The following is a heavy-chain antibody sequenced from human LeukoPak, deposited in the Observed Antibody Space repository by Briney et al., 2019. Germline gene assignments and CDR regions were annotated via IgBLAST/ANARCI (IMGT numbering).Heavy chain of an antibody. V-gene: IGHV1-69*05. CDR3: AREVSYYFDY. CDR2: IIPIFGTA. CDR1: GGTFSSYA. J-gene: IGHJ4*02. Sequence: SVKLSCKFSGGTFSSYAISWVRQAPGQGLEWMGGIIPIFGTANYAQKFQGRVTITTDESTSTAYVELSSLRSEDTAVYYCAREVSYYFDYWGQGTLVTVSS.